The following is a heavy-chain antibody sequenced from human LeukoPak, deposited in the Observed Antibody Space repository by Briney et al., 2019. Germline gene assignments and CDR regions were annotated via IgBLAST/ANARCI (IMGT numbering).Heavy chain of an antibody. CDR1: GFTFSDYY. CDR2: IKQDGSEK. V-gene: IGHV3-7*01. D-gene: IGHD1-1*01. J-gene: IGHJ6*02. Sequence: PGGSLRLSCAASGFTFSDYYMSWVRQAPGKGLEWVANIKQDGSEKYYVDSVKGRFTISRDNAKNSLYLQMNSLRAEDTAVYYCARDRTRRSSYYYYYGMDVWGQGTTVTVSS. CDR3: ARDRTRRSSYYYYYGMDV.